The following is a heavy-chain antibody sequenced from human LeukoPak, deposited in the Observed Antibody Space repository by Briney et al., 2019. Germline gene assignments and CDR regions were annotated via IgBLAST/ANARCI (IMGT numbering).Heavy chain of an antibody. CDR2: IYYSGST. V-gene: IGHV4-59*01. CDR3: ARTADPDGWFDP. J-gene: IGHJ5*02. CDR1: GGSISSYY. Sequence: PSETLSLTCTVSGGSISSYYWSWIRQPPGKGLEWIGYIYYSGSTNYNPSLKSRVTISVDTSKNQFSLKLSSVTAADTAVYYCARTADPDGWFDPWGQGTLVTVSS.